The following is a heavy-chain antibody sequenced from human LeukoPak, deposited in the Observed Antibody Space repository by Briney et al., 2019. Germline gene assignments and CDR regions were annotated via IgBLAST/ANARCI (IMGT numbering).Heavy chain of an antibody. D-gene: IGHD2-2*01. CDR3: ARGIYCSSDSCYYYFDY. J-gene: IGHJ4*02. V-gene: IGHV4-59*01. Sequence: SETLSLTCTVSGASISSYYWSWIRQPPGKGLEWIGYIYYSGSTNYNPSLKSRVTISVDTSKNQFSLKLSSVTAADTAVYYCARGIYCSSDSCYYYFDYWGQGTLVTVSS. CDR2: IYYSGST. CDR1: GASISSYY.